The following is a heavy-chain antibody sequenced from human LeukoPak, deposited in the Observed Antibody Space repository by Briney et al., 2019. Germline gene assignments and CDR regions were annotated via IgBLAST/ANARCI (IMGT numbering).Heavy chain of an antibody. V-gene: IGHV3-48*03. J-gene: IGHJ6*04. CDR1: GFIFTNYA. CDR3: AELGITMIGGV. CDR2: ISSSGNTI. Sequence: GGSLRLSCAASGFIFTNYAIHWVRQAPGKGLEWVSYISSSGNTIYYADSVKGRFTISRDNAKNSLYLQMNSLRAEDTAVYYCAELGITMIGGVWGKGTTVTISS. D-gene: IGHD3-10*02.